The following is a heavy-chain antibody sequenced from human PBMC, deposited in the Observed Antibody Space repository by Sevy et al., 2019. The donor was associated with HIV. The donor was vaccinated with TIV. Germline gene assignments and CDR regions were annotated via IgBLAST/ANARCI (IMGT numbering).Heavy chain of an antibody. J-gene: IGHJ5*02. V-gene: IGHV4-30-2*01. CDR1: GGSISSGGYS. CDR2: IYHSGST. CDR3: ARVVLLWFGENRGWFDP. D-gene: IGHD3-10*01. Sequence: SETLSLTCAVSGGSISSGGYSWSWIRQPPGKGLEWIGYIYHSGSTYYNPSLKSRVTISVDRSKNQFSLKLSSETAADTAVYYCARVVLLWFGENRGWFDPWGQGTLVTVSS.